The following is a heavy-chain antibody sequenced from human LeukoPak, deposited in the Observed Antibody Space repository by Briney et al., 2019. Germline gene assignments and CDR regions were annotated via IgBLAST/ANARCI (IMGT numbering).Heavy chain of an antibody. V-gene: IGHV4-31*03. J-gene: IGHJ3*02. CDR1: GGSISRDGHY. CDR2: VCSSGTT. Sequence: SQTLSLTCTVSGGSISRDGHYWSWIRQYPGKGLESIVCVCSSGTTTYNPSLKSRVTISLDTSQNQFSLNLRSLTAADTAVYYCAREMVRDAFDIWGQGTMVTVSS. CDR3: AREMVRDAFDI. D-gene: IGHD2-8*01.